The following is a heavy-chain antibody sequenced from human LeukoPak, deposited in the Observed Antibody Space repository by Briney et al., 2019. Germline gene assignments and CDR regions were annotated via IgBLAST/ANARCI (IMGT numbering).Heavy chain of an antibody. CDR3: ARDRGRTVTTHELGY. CDR1: GFTVSSNY. D-gene: IGHD4-17*01. V-gene: IGHV3-53*05. J-gene: IGHJ4*02. Sequence: GGSLRLSCAASGFTVSSNYMSWVRQAPGKGLEWVSVIYSGGSTYYADSVKGRFTISRDNSKNTLYLQMNSLRAEDTAVYYCARDRGRTVTTHELGYWGQGTLVTVSS. CDR2: IYSGGST.